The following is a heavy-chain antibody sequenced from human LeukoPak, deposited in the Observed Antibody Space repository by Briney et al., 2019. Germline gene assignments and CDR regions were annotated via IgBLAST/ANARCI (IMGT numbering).Heavy chain of an antibody. CDR3: AREAVSGTIVGATHLDI. CDR1: GGSIRTDY. V-gene: IGHV4-59*01. D-gene: IGHD1-26*01. Sequence: PSETLSLTCSVSGGSIRTDYWNWIRQPRGKGLEWTGYIHYSGTTNYNPALKSRVTISIDASKNQFSLKLSSVTAADTAAYFCAREAVSGTIVGATHLDIWGQGTTVTVSS. J-gene: IGHJ3*02. CDR2: IHYSGTT.